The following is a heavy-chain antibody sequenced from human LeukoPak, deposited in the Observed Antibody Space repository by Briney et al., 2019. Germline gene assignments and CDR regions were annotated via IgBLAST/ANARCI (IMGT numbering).Heavy chain of an antibody. V-gene: IGHV3-23*01. CDR1: GFTFSSYA. CDR2: ISGSGGST. J-gene: IGHJ4*02. D-gene: IGHD2/OR15-2a*01. Sequence: PGGSPRLSCAASGFTFSSYAMSWVRQAPGKGLEWVSAISGSGGSTYYADSVKGRFAISRDNSKNTLYLQMNSLRAEDTAVYYCAKDQGRSTPELDYWGQGTLVTVSS. CDR3: AKDQGRSTPELDY.